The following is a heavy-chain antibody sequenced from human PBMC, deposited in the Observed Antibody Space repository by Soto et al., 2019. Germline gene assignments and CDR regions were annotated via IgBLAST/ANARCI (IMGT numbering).Heavy chain of an antibody. CDR2: IYYSGST. CDR1: GGSISSSSYY. CDR3: AKGGSGSYSNAFDI. V-gene: IGHV4-39*01. J-gene: IGHJ3*02. D-gene: IGHD3-10*01. Sequence: QLQLQESGPGLVKPSETLSLTCTVSGGSISSSSYYWGWIRQPPGKGLEWLGSIYYSGSTYYNPSLKSRVTISVDTSKNQFSLKLSSVTAADTAVYYCAKGGSGSYSNAFDIWGQGTMVTVSS.